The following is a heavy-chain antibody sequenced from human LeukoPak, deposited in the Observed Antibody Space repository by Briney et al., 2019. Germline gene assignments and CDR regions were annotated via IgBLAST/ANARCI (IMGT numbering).Heavy chain of an antibody. CDR1: GFTLSDYW. Sequence: PGGSLRLSCAAAGFTLSDYWMHWVRQAPGTGLVWVARINVYGTSTNYADSVKGRFTISRGNAKNTLYLQMNSLRAEDTAVYYCTRDLGSWSGLDYWGQGTLVTVSS. V-gene: IGHV3-74*01. CDR2: INVYGTST. D-gene: IGHD3-10*01. CDR3: TRDLGSWSGLDY. J-gene: IGHJ4*02.